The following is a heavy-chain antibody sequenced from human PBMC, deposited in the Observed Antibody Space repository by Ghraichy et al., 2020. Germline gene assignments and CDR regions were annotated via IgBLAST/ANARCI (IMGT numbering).Heavy chain of an antibody. V-gene: IGHV3-15*01. D-gene: IGHD6-13*01. CDR2: IKSKTDGGTT. Sequence: WVGRIKSKTDGGTTDYASPVKGRFTISRDDSKNTLYLQMNSLKTEDTAVYYCTTDLLAEAGTVVDYWGQG. J-gene: IGHJ4*02. CDR3: TTDLLAEAGTVVDY.